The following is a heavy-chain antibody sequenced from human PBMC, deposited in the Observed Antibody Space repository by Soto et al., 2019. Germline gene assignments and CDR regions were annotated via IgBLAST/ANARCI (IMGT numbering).Heavy chain of an antibody. CDR2: IYSGGST. J-gene: IGHJ6*03. CDR1: GFSVSSNY. D-gene: IGHD3-16*02. Sequence: GGSLRLSCAASGFSVSSNYMIWVRQAPGKGLEWVSVIYSGGSTYYADSVKGRFTISRDNSKNTLYLQMNSLRAEDTAVYYCARGRTNDYIWGSYRQATYYYYMDVWGKGTTVTVSS. CDR3: ARGRTNDYIWGSYRQATYYYYMDV. V-gene: IGHV3-66*01.